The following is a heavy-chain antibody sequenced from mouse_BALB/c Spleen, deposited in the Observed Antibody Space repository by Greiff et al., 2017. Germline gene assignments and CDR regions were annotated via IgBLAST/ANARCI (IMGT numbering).Heavy chain of an antibody. Sequence: EVQRVESGGDLVKPGGSLKLSCAASGFTFSSYGMSWVRQTPDKRLEWVATISSGGSYTYYPDTVTGRFTISRDNAKNTLYLEMSSLRSEDTAMYYCARKGSTGAWFAYWGQGTLVTVSA. J-gene: IGHJ3*01. CDR1: GFTFSSYG. V-gene: IGHV5-6*01. CDR3: ARKGSTGAWFAY. CDR2: ISSGGSYT. D-gene: IGHD4-1*02.